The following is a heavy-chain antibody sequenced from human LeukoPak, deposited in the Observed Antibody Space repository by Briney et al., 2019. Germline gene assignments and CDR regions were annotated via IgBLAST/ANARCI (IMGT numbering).Heavy chain of an antibody. CDR2: IYSGGST. CDR3: AKDRLVVSGAGAFDI. CDR1: GFTVSSNY. D-gene: IGHD6-19*01. V-gene: IGHV3-53*01. J-gene: IGHJ3*02. Sequence: GGSLRLSCAASGFTVSSNYMSWVRQAPGKGLEWVSVIYSGGSTYYADSVKGRFTISRDNSKNTLYLQMNSLRAEDTAVYYCAKDRLVVSGAGAFDIWGQGTMVTVFS.